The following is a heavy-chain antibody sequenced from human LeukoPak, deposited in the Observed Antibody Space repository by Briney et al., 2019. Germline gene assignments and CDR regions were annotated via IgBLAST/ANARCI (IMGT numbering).Heavy chain of an antibody. J-gene: IGHJ5*02. CDR2: INTDGSST. CDR3: ARVWGNNWFDP. D-gene: IGHD3-16*01. V-gene: IGHV3-74*01. Sequence: GGSLRLSCAAFGFSFSTYWMHWVRQAPGKGLVWVSRINTDGSSTSYADSVKGRFTISRDNAKDTLYLQMNSLRAEDTAVYYCARVWGNNWFDPWGQGTLVTVSS. CDR1: GFSFSTYW.